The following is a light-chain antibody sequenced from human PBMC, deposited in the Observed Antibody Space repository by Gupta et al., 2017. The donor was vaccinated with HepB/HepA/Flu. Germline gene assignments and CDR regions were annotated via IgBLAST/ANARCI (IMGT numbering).Light chain of an antibody. V-gene: IGKV4-1*01. Sequence: DFVMTQSPDSLAVSLGERATINCKSSQSVFYSSNNKNYLAWYQQKPGQPPKLLIYWASTRESGVSDRFSGSGSGTDFTLTISSLQAEDVAVYYCQQDYKTPLTFGGGTXVEIK. J-gene: IGKJ4*01. CDR1: QSVFYSSNNKNY. CDR3: QQDYKTPLT. CDR2: WAS.